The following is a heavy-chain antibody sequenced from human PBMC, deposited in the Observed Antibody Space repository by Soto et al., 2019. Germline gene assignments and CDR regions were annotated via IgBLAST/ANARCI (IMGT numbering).Heavy chain of an antibody. Sequence: QVQLVQSGAEVKKPGASVKVSCKASGGTCSSYTISWVRQAPGQGLEWMGRIIPILGIATYAQKFQGRVTITADKSTRTAYMELGSLRSEDTAVYYCARGVGEKNTVTPHWYFDRWGRGTLVTVSS. CDR3: ARGVGEKNTVTPHWYFDR. V-gene: IGHV1-69*02. J-gene: IGHJ2*01. CDR2: IIPILGIA. D-gene: IGHD4-17*01. CDR1: GGTCSSYT.